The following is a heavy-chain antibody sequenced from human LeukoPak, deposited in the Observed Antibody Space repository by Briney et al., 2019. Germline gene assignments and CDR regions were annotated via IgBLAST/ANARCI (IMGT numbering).Heavy chain of an antibody. D-gene: IGHD4-23*01. Sequence: PGGSLRLSCSASEFTFSRYAMHWVRQAPGKGLEYVSGISSNEDSVKGRFTISRDNSKNTLYLQMSSLRAEDTVVYYCVKGGGNSRPYFFDYWGQGTLITVSS. J-gene: IGHJ4*02. V-gene: IGHV3-NL1*01. CDR3: VKGGGNSRPYFFDY. CDR1: EFTFSRYA. CDR2: ISSNE.